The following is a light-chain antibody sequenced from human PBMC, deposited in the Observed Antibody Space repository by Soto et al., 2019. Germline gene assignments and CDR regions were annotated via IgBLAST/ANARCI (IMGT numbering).Light chain of an antibody. CDR3: QHYNSYSEA. Sequence: DMQMSLSPSTLSGSVGDRVTITCRASQTISSWLAWYQQKPGKAPKLLIYKASTLKSGVPSRFSGSGSGTEFTLTISSLQPDDFATYYCQHYNSYSEAFGQGTNVDIK. J-gene: IGKJ1*01. CDR2: KAS. CDR1: QTISSW. V-gene: IGKV1-5*03.